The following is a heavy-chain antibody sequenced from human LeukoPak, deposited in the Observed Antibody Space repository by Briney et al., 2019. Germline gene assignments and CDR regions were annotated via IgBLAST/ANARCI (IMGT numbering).Heavy chain of an antibody. J-gene: IGHJ4*02. Sequence: SETLSLTCAVYGGSFSGYYWSWIRQPPGKGLEWIGEINHSGSTNYNPSLKGRVTMSVDTSKNQFSLKLSSVTAADTAVYYCARGDSSGWYYFDYWGQGTLVTVSS. CDR1: GGSFSGYY. CDR2: INHSGST. D-gene: IGHD6-19*01. V-gene: IGHV4-34*01. CDR3: ARGDSSGWYYFDY.